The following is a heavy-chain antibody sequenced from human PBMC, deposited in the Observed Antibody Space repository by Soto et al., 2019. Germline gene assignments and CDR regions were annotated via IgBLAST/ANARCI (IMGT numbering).Heavy chain of an antibody. D-gene: IGHD2-15*01. CDR1: GFTFSSYA. Sequence: EVQLLESGGGLVQPGGSLRLSCAASGFTFSSYAMSWVRQAPGKGLEWVSAISGSGGSPYYADSVKGRFTISRDNSKNTLYLQMNSLIAEDTAVYYCAKDRDPVVVAATHFGYWGQGTLVTVSS. CDR2: ISGSGGSP. J-gene: IGHJ4*02. V-gene: IGHV3-23*01. CDR3: AKDRDPVVVAATHFGY.